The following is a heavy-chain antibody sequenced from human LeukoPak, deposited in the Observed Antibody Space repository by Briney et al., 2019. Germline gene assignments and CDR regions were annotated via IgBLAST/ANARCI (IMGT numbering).Heavy chain of an antibody. CDR3: AKDYYDSGGYFLFDY. J-gene: IGHJ4*02. CDR1: GLTFSSYG. CDR2: IRYDGSNK. D-gene: IGHD3-22*01. V-gene: IGHV3-30*02. Sequence: GGSLRLSCAASGLTFSSYGFHWVRQAPGKGLEWVAFIRYDGSNKLYADSVKGRFTISRDNSKNTLYLQMNSLRIEDTAVYYCAKDYYDSGGYFLFDYWGQGTLVTVSS.